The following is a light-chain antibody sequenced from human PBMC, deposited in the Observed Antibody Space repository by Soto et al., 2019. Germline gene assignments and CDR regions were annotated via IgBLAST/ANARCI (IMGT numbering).Light chain of an antibody. Sequence: IQMTQSPSSLSASVGDRLSITCRASQVITNDLGWYQQKPGKAPKLLIYAASTLQSGVPSRFSGSGSGTDFTLTITSLQPEDFATYFCQQSYTILRTFGQGTKVDIK. J-gene: IGKJ1*01. CDR2: AAS. CDR3: QQSYTILRT. V-gene: IGKV1-39*01. CDR1: QVITND.